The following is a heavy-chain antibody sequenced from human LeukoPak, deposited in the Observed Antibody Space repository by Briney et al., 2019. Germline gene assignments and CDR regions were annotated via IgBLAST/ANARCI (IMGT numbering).Heavy chain of an antibody. CDR1: GFTVSTNY. CDR2: IYSGGST. V-gene: IGHV3-53*01. Sequence: GGSLRLSCAASGFTVSTNYMSWVRQAPGKGLEWVSVIYSGGSTYYADSVKGRFTVSRDNSKNTLYLQMNILRAEDTAVYYCARVVYYDSSGHPAFSFDSWGQGTLVTVS. D-gene: IGHD3-22*01. J-gene: IGHJ4*02. CDR3: ARVVYYDSSGHPAFSFDS.